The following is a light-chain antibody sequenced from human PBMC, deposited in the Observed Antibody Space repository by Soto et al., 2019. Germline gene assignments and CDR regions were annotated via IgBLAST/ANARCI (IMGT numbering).Light chain of an antibody. CDR1: QSVLYSSNNKNY. CDR2: WAS. J-gene: IGKJ3*01. Sequence: DIVMTQSPDSLAVSLGERATINCKSSQSVLYSSNNKNYLAWYQQKPGQPPKLLIYWASTRESGVPDRFSGSGSGTDFTLTISSLQAEDVAVYYCQQYYSTPPAFTFGPGTKVDI. CDR3: QQYYSTPPAFT. V-gene: IGKV4-1*01.